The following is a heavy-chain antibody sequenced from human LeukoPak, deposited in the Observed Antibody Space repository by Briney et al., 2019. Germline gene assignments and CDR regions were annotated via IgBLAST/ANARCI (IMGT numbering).Heavy chain of an antibody. V-gene: IGHV3-15*01. CDR3: TRDVYYYDSSLPGY. CDR2: IKSKTDGGTT. Sequence: GGSLRLSCAASGFTFSNAWMSWVRQAPGKGLEWVGRIKSKTDGGTTDYAAPVKGRFTISRDDSKSIAYLQMNSLKIEDTAVYYCTRDVYYYDSSLPGYWGQGTLVTVSS. CDR1: GFTFSNAW. J-gene: IGHJ4*02. D-gene: IGHD3-22*01.